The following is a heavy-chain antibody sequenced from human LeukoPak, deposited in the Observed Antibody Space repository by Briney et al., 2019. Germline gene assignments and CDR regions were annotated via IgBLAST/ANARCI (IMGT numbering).Heavy chain of an antibody. J-gene: IGHJ5*02. Sequence: PSETLSLTCTVSGGSISSYYWSWIRQPPGKGLEWIGYIYYSGSANYNPSLKSRVTISVDTSKNQFSLKLSSVTAADTAVYYCARTLGLSRGYSYDRWGQGTLVTVSS. D-gene: IGHD5-18*01. V-gene: IGHV4-59*01. CDR3: ARTLGLSRGYSYDR. CDR1: GGSISSYY. CDR2: IYYSGSA.